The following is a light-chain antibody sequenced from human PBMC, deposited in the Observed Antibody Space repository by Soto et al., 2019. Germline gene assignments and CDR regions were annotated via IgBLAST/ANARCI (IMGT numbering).Light chain of an antibody. V-gene: IGLV1-40*01. CDR1: SSNVGAGSD. CDR3: QSYDDTLSGSWV. J-gene: IGLJ1*01. Sequence: QSVLTQPPSVSGAPGQGVAISCSGSSSNVGAGSDVYWYQQLPGTAPRLLISVNNKRPSGVPDRFSGSKSGTSASLAITGLRPEDEADYCCQSYDDTLSGSWVFGTGTKVTVL. CDR2: VNN.